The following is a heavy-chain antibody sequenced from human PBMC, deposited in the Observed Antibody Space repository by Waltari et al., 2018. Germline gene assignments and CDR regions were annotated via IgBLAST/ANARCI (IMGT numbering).Heavy chain of an antibody. J-gene: IGHJ4*02. CDR1: GSTFSSWG. D-gene: IGHD4-17*01. CDR3: ARQPTVATLFDY. Sequence: EVQLVESGGGFVQPGGSLTRSCAASGSTFSSWGTPGVRQAPGKGLEWVANIKQDGSEKDYVDSVKGRFTISRDNTKNSLYLQMNSLRAEDTAVYYCARQPTVATLFDYWGQGTLVTVSS. V-gene: IGHV3-7*01. CDR2: IKQDGSEK.